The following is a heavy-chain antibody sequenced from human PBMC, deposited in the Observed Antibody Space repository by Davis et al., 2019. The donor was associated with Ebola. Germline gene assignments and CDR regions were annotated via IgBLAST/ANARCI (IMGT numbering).Heavy chain of an antibody. CDR2: ISGHSDNP. CDR3: TRGIARRRYGSWFDP. CDR1: GYTFTRHG. Sequence: ASVKVSCKASGYTFTRHGISWVRQAPEEGPEWMGWISGHSDNPKYAPKVQDRVTVTTDRSTNTAYLELRSLRSDDTAVYYCTRGIARRRYGSWFDPWGQGTPVTVSS. V-gene: IGHV1-18*01. J-gene: IGHJ5*02. D-gene: IGHD4-17*01.